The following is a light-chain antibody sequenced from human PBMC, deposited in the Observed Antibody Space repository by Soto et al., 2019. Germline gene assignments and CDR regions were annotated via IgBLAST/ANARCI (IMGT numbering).Light chain of an antibody. CDR2: DAS. V-gene: IGKV3-11*01. Sequence: EIVLTQSPATLSLSPGERATLSCRASQSVSSYLAWYQQKPGQAPSLLIYDASNRATGIPARFSGSGSGTDFTLTISSLEPEDFAVYYCQQRSTWPLTFGQGTKVEIK. J-gene: IGKJ1*01. CDR3: QQRSTWPLT. CDR1: QSVSSY.